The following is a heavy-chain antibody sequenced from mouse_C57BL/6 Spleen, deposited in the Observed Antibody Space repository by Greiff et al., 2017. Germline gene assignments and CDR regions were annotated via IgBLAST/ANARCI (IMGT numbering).Heavy chain of an antibody. CDR3: ARGSNRNYFDY. CDR1: GYTFTSYW. J-gene: IGHJ2*01. Sequence: QVQLQQPGAELVMPGASVKLSCKASGYTFTSYWMHWVKQRPGQGLEWIGEIDPSDSYTNYNQQFKGKSTLTVDKSSSTAYMQLSSLTSEDSAVYFCARGSNRNYFDYWGQGTTLTVSS. D-gene: IGHD2-5*01. CDR2: IDPSDSYT. V-gene: IGHV1-69*01.